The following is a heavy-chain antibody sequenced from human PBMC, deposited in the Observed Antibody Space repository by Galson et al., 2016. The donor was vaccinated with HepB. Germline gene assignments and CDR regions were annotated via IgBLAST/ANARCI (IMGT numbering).Heavy chain of an antibody. CDR1: GYTFSNYG. Sequence: SVKVSCKASGYTFSNYGITWVRQAPGQGLEWMGWISANNGNTNYLQKLQGRLTMTTDTSTSTAYLELRSLRSDDTAVYYCARHVDTAMLNSLGPPVPDCWGQGTLVTVSS. D-gene: IGHD5-18*01. V-gene: IGHV1-18*04. J-gene: IGHJ4*02. CDR2: ISANNGNT. CDR3: ARHVDTAMLNSLGPPVPDC.